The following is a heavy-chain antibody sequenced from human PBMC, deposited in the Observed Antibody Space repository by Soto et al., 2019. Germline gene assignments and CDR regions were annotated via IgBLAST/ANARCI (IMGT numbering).Heavy chain of an antibody. CDR2: IKSKTDGGTT. V-gene: IGHV3-15*01. CDR1: GFTFSNAW. Sequence: PGGSLRLSCAATGFTFSNAWMSWVRQAPGKGLEWVGRIKSKTDGGTTDYAAPVKGRFTISRDDSKNTLYLQMNSLKTEDTAVYYCAATVTTLTGRCDYWGQGSLVTVSS. D-gene: IGHD4-17*01. J-gene: IGHJ4*02. CDR3: AATVTTLTGRCDY.